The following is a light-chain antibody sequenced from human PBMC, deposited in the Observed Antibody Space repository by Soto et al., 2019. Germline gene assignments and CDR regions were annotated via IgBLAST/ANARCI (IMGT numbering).Light chain of an antibody. V-gene: IGKV3-20*01. CDR2: GAS. CDR1: QSVSNNY. J-gene: IGKJ1*01. CDR3: QQYGSSGT. Sequence: EIVLTQSPGTLSLSPGEISTLSCRASQSVSNNYLAWYQQKPGQAPRLLIYGASNRATGIPDRFSGSGSGTYFTLTISRMQPEDFAVYYCQQYGSSGTFGQGTQVDIK.